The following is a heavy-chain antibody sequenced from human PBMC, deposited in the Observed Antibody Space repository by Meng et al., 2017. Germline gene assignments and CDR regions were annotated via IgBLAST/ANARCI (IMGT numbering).Heavy chain of an antibody. V-gene: IGHV3-21*01. D-gene: IGHD3-22*01. CDR3: ARSYYDSSGYYPYNAFDI. CDR1: GFTFSSYS. J-gene: IGHJ3*02. CDR2: ISSSSSYI. Sequence: GESLKIFCAASGFTFSSYSMNWVRQAPGKGLEWVSSISSSSSYIYYADSVKGRFTISRDNAKNSLYLQMNSLRAEDTAVYYCARSYYDSSGYYPYNAFDIWGQGTMVTVSS.